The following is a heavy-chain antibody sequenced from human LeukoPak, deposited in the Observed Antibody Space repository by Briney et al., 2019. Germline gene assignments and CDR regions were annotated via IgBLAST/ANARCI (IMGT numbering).Heavy chain of an antibody. J-gene: IGHJ6*02. Sequence: SQTLSLTCTVSGGSISSGGYYWSWIRQHPGKGLEWLGYMYYSGSTYYNPSLKSRATISVDTSKNQFSLKLSSVTAADTAVYYCARDAEYYYGSGSYSSGIDVWGQGTTVTVSS. CDR2: MYYSGST. CDR1: GGSISSGGYY. V-gene: IGHV4-31*03. CDR3: ARDAEYYYGSGSYSSGIDV. D-gene: IGHD3-10*01.